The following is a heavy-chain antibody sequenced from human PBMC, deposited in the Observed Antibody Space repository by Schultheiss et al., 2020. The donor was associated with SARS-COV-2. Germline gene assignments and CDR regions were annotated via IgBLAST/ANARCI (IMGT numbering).Heavy chain of an antibody. V-gene: IGHV3-11*04. J-gene: IGHJ4*02. CDR1: GFTFSDHY. CDR2: VSNTGTIP. Sequence: GGSLRLSCAASGFTFSDHYMSWIRQAPGKGLEWISYVSNTGTIPYYVDSVKGRFTISRDNAKNSLYLQMNSLRAEDTAVYYCARAFEYWGQGTLVTVSS. CDR3: ARAFEY.